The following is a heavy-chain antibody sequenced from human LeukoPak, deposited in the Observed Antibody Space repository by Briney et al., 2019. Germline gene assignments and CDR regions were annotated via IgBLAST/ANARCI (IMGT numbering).Heavy chain of an antibody. CDR3: ATQMATIGGGHDY. CDR2: ISSSGSTI. CDR1: GLTFSDYY. J-gene: IGHJ4*02. Sequence: AGGSLRLSCAASGLTFSDYYMSWIRQAPGKGLVWVSYISSSGSTIYYADSVKGRFTISRDNAKNSLYLQMNSLRAEDTAVYYCATQMATIGGGHDYWGQGTLVTVSS. D-gene: IGHD5-24*01. V-gene: IGHV3-11*04.